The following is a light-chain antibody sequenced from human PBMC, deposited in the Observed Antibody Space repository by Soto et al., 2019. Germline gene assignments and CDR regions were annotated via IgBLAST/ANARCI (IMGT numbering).Light chain of an antibody. Sequence: EIVLTQSPATLSLSPGERATLSCRASQSVGRNLAWYQHKPGQAPRLLIYDASTGATGVPARFSGGGSGTDFTPTIKTLEPEDFTGYCCQQRSSWPLTFGGGTHVEMK. CDR1: QSVGRN. CDR2: DAS. J-gene: IGKJ4*01. CDR3: QQRSSWPLT. V-gene: IGKV3-11*01.